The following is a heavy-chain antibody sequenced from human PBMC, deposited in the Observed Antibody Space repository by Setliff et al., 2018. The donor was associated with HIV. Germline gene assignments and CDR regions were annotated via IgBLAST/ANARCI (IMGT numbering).Heavy chain of an antibody. CDR3: AKDRYYDSSGSPFDY. Sequence: GGSLRLSCAASGFTFSSYAMSWVRQAPGKGLEWVSAISGSGGSTYYADSVKGRFTISRDNSKSTLYLQMNSLRAEDTAVYYCAKDRYYDSSGSPFDYWGQGTLVTVSS. J-gene: IGHJ4*02. V-gene: IGHV3-23*01. D-gene: IGHD3-22*01. CDR2: ISGSGGST. CDR1: GFTFSSYA.